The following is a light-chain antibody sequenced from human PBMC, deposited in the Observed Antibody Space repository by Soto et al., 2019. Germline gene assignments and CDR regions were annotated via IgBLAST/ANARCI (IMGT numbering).Light chain of an antibody. CDR3: QSYDSSLSGYV. V-gene: IGLV2-14*01. J-gene: IGLJ1*01. CDR1: SGDIGSYTY. Sequence: QSVLTQPASVSGSPGQSITISCTGTSGDIGSYTYVSWYQQYPGKAPKLLISEVTNRPSGVSNRFSGSKSGNTASLTISGLQAEDEAHYYCQSYDSSLSGYVFGTGTKVTVL. CDR2: EVT.